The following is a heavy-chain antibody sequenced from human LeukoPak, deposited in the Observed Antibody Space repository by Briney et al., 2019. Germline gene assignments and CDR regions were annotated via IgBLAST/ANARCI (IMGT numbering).Heavy chain of an antibody. CDR2: VGTSVTA. D-gene: IGHD3-16*01. Sequence: SETLSLTCAVSGVSISEFSWGWVRQSPGKGLEWVGCVGTSVTADYNPSLNGRVTISIDTSKNHFSLRLNFLTAADTAVYYCARDHYYDGRGRFDPWGQGILVTVSS. V-gene: IGHV4-4*08. CDR3: ARDHYYDGRGRFDP. J-gene: IGHJ5*02. CDR1: GVSISEFS.